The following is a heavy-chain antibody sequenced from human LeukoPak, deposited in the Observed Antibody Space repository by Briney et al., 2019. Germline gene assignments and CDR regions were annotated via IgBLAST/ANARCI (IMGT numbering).Heavy chain of an antibody. V-gene: IGHV3-21*04. CDR1: GFTFSTSA. CDR2: ISPTGGAI. D-gene: IGHD3-22*01. J-gene: IGHJ4*02. Sequence: GGSLRLSCAASGFTFSTSAMNWVRQAPGRGLEWVSSISPTGGAIFYADSLRGRFTISRDNAKHSLYLEMNRLRADDTAFYYCATAAEDTRGHYQGFEYWGQGTLVTVSS. CDR3: ATAAEDTRGHYQGFEY.